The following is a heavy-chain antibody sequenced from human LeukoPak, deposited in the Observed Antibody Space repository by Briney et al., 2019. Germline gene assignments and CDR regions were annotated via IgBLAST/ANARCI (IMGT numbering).Heavy chain of an antibody. CDR1: GGSISSGGYY. Sequence: NPSETLSLTCTVSGGSISSGGYYWSWIRQPAGKGLEWIGRIYTSGSTNYNPSLKSRVTMSVDTSKNQFSLKLSSVTAADTAVYYCASTTVTLTGDYYYGMDVWGQGTTVTVSS. V-gene: IGHV4-61*02. CDR2: IYTSGST. J-gene: IGHJ6*02. CDR3: ASTTVTLTGDYYYGMDV. D-gene: IGHD4-17*01.